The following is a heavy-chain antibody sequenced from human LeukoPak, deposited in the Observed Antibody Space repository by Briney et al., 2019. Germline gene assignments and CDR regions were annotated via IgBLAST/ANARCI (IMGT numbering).Heavy chain of an antibody. CDR1: GGTFSSYA. CDR3: ASTPRTAAYYYGMDV. V-gene: IGHV1-69*13. J-gene: IGHJ6*02. CDR2: IIPIFGTA. D-gene: IGHD2-21*02. Sequence: ASVRVSCKASGGTFSSYAISWVRQAPGQGLEWMGGIIPIFGTANYAQKFQGRVTITADESTSTAYMELSSLRSEDTAVYYCASTPRTAAYYYGMDVWGQGTTVTVSS.